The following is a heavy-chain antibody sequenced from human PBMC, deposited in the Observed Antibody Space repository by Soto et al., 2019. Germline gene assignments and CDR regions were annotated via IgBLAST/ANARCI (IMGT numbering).Heavy chain of an antibody. CDR2: ISAYTGNT. V-gene: IGHV1-18*01. CDR1: DYTFTTNG. CDR3: ARGDMVRGVCYYGMDV. J-gene: IGHJ6*02. Sequence: QVQLVQSGAEVKKPGASVKVSCKASDYTFTTNGISWVRQAPGQGLEWMGWISAYTGNTNYAQNLQGRGTVTTDTSTSTAYMELRSLRSDDTAVYYCARGDMVRGVCYYGMDVWGQGTTVTVSS. D-gene: IGHD3-10*01.